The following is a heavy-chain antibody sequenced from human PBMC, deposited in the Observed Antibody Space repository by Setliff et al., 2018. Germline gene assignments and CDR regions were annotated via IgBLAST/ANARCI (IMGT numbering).Heavy chain of an antibody. Sequence: SETLSLTCAVSGGSISSGNYYWSWIRQPAGKGLEWIGHIQTSGTTNYNPSLKSRVTISVDTSKNQFSLKLSAVTAADTAVYFCAREDGPNYYYYYMDIWGKGTTVTVSS. CDR2: IQTSGTT. CDR3: AREDGPNYYYYYMDI. D-gene: IGHD2-8*01. V-gene: IGHV4-61*09. J-gene: IGHJ6*03. CDR1: GGSISSGNYY.